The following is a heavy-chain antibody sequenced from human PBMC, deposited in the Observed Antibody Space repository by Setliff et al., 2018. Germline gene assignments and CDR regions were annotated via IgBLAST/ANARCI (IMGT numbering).Heavy chain of an antibody. CDR2: INPNSGGT. J-gene: IGHJ6*03. CDR3: ARGRDFWSGYPYYYYMDV. V-gene: IGHV1-2*04. D-gene: IGHD3-3*01. Sequence: ASVKVSCKASGYTFTGYYMHWVRQAPGQGLEWMGWINPNSGGTNYAQKFQGWVTMTRDTSISTAYMELSRLRSDDTAVYYCARGRDFWSGYPYYYYMDVWGKGTTVTVSS. CDR1: GYTFTGYY.